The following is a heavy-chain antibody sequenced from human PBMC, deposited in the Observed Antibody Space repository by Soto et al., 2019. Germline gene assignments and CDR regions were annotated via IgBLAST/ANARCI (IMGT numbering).Heavy chain of an antibody. CDR3: ARGGSGRYEDVDY. J-gene: IGHJ4*02. CDR1: GFTFSSYS. Sequence: EVQLVESGGGLVKPGGSLRLSCAASGFTFSSYSMNWVRQAPGKGLEWVSSISTRSSYIHYADSVKGRFTISRDNAKNSMYLQMNSLRAEDTAVYYCARGGSGRYEDVDYWGQGTLVTVSS. V-gene: IGHV3-21*01. CDR2: ISTRSSYI. D-gene: IGHD6-19*01.